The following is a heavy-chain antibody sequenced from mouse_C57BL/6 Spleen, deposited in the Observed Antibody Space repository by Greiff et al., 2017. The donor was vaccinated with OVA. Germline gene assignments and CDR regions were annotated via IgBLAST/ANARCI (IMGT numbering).Heavy chain of an antibody. V-gene: IGHV1-82*01. CDR2: IYPGDGDT. CDR1: GYAFSSSW. CDR3: ARRSFYYCAMDY. Sequence: QVQLQQSGPELVKPGASVKISCKASGYAFSSSWMNWVKQRPGQGLEWIGRIYPGDGDTNYNGKFKGKATLTADKSSSTAYMQLSSLTSEDSAVYVCARRSFYYCAMDYWGQGTSVTVSS. J-gene: IGHJ4*01.